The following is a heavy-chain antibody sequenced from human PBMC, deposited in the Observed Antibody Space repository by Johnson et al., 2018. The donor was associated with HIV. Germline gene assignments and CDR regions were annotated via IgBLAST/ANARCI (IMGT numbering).Heavy chain of an antibody. J-gene: IGHJ3*01. CDR3: ATLWFGEVLVYDAFDV. CDR1: GFTFSSYG. Sequence: QVLLVESGGGVVQPGRSLRLSCTASGFTFSSYGMHWVRQAPGKGLEWVAVIWYDGSNKYYADSVKGRFTISRDNSKNTLYLQMNSLRAEDTAVYYCATLWFGEVLVYDAFDVWGQGTMVTVSS. V-gene: IGHV3-33*01. D-gene: IGHD3-10*01. CDR2: IWYDGSNK.